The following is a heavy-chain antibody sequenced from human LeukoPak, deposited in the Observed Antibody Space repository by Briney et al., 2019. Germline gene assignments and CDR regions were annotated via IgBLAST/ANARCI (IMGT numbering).Heavy chain of an antibody. CDR2: INTSGST. J-gene: IGHJ4*02. V-gene: IGHV4-4*07. Sequence: PSETLSLPCTVSGDSISNYYWSGIRQPAGKGLEWIGRINTSGSTDHNPSLKSPVTMSVDTSRNQFYRKLSSLTAADTAVYYCARSRGTTLVTRFDYWGQGTLVTVSS. D-gene: IGHD5-18*01. CDR1: GDSISNYY. CDR3: ARSRGTTLVTRFDY.